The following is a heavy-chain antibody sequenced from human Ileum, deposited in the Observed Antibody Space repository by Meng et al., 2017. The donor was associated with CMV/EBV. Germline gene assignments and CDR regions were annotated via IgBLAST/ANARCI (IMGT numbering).Heavy chain of an antibody. V-gene: IGHV3-23*01. D-gene: IGHD2-2*01. J-gene: IGHJ4*02. CDR3: AKNSGAAYTSCDY. CDR1: GFTFSNYA. Sequence: GGSLRLSCAASGFTFSNYAMTWVRQVPGKGLEWISTITGASGSTYYADSVKGRFTTSRDKSKNTLYLKMNSLRAEDTAVDYCAKNSGAAYTSCDYWGQGALVTVSS. CDR2: ITGASGST.